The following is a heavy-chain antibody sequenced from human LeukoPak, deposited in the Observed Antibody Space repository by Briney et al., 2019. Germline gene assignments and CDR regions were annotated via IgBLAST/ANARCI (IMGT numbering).Heavy chain of an antibody. CDR1: GFTFGDYA. V-gene: IGHV3-49*04. CDR2: IRSKAYGGTT. CDR3: TRAGYDFWSGYYTGMVGYYFDY. Sequence: GGSLRLSCTASGFTFGDYAMSWVRQAPGKGLEWVGSIRSKAYGGTTEYAASVKGRFTISRDDSKSIAYLQMNSLKTEDTAVYYCTRAGYDFWSGYYTGMVGYYFDYWGQGTLVTVSS. J-gene: IGHJ4*02. D-gene: IGHD3-3*01.